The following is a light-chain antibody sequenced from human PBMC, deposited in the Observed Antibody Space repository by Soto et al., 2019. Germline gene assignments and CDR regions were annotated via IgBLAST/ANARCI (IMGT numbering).Light chain of an antibody. Sequence: QSVLTQPPSVSEAPRQRVTISCSGSSSNIGNNAVNWYQQLPGKAPKLLIYYDDLLPSGVSDRFSGSKSGTSASLAISGLQSEDEADYYCAAWDDSLNDGVFGGGTKLTVL. J-gene: IGLJ3*02. CDR2: YDD. CDR1: SSNIGNNA. V-gene: IGLV1-36*01. CDR3: AAWDDSLNDGV.